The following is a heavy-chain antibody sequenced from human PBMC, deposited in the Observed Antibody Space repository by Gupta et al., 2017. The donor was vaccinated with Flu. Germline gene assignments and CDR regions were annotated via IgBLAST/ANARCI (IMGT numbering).Heavy chain of an antibody. CDR3: TRATECSDGSCFANWFDS. CDR1: GYTFTGYD. Sequence: QVQLVQSGAEVKKPGASVKVSCKASGYTFTGYDINWVRQATGQGLEWMGWMNPNRGSTDYAQTIQGRVTMTRNTAASTAYMELSSLRSEDTAIYYCTRATECSDGSCFANWFDSWGQGTLVTVSS. J-gene: IGHJ5*01. D-gene: IGHD2-15*01. V-gene: IGHV1-8*01. CDR2: MNPNRGST.